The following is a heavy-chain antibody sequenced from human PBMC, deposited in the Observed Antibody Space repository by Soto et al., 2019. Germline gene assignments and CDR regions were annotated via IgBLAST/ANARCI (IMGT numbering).Heavy chain of an antibody. Sequence: SETLSLTCAVYGGSFSGYYWSWIRQPPGKGLEWIGEINHSGSTNYNPSLKSRVTISVDTSKNQFSLKLSSVTAADTAVYYCARALNPGVVPAAIVGYFDYWGQGTLVTVSS. CDR3: ARALNPGVVPAAIVGYFDY. J-gene: IGHJ4*02. CDR2: INHSGST. D-gene: IGHD2-2*01. CDR1: GGSFSGYY. V-gene: IGHV4-34*01.